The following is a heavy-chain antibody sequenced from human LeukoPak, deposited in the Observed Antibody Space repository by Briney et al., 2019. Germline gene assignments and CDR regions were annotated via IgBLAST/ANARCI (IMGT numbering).Heavy chain of an antibody. V-gene: IGHV3-30*04. CDR2: ISYDGSNK. Sequence: PGGSLRLSCAASGFTFSSYAMHWVRQAPGKGLEWVAVISYDGSNKYHADSVKGRFTISRDNSKNTLYLQMNSLRAEDTAVYYCARGYMTTVTTTRSDYFDYWGQGTLVTVSS. CDR1: GFTFSSYA. CDR3: ARGYMTTVTTTRSDYFDY. J-gene: IGHJ4*02. D-gene: IGHD4-17*01.